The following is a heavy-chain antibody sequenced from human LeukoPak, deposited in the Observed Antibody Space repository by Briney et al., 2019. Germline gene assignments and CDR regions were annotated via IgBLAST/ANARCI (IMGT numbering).Heavy chain of an antibody. J-gene: IGHJ4*02. D-gene: IGHD2-15*01. CDR1: GFTLSGSA. Sequence: GGSLRLSCAASGFTLSGSAMHGVRQASGKGLEWGRRIRSKANSYATAYAASVKGRFTIYRDDSKNTAYLQMNSLTTEDTAVYYCTGGGHPPMFYFDYWGQGTLVTVSS. CDR3: TGGGHPPMFYFDY. CDR2: IRSKANSYAT. V-gene: IGHV3-73*01.